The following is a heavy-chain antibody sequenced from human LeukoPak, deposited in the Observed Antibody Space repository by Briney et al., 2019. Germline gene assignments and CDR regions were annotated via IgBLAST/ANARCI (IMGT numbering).Heavy chain of an antibody. V-gene: IGHV3-30-3*01. D-gene: IGHD3-22*01. CDR3: AKGRGAPDYFDNSNYCFDS. CDR2: ISYDGSNK. Sequence: GGSLRLSCAASGFTFSSYAMHWVRQAPGKGLEWVAVISYDGSNKYYADSVKGRFTISRDNSKNTLYLQMNSLRAEDTAVYYCAKGRGAPDYFDNSNYCFDSWGQGTLVTVSS. J-gene: IGHJ4*02. CDR1: GFTFSSYA.